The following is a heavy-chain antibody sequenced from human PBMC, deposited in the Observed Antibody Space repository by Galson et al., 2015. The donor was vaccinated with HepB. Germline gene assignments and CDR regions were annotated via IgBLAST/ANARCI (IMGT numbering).Heavy chain of an antibody. J-gene: IGHJ4*02. CDR2: IREDGREK. V-gene: IGHV3-7*03. CDR3: ARQNCSDGTCGTVGGFFDY. CDR1: GFSFSSYW. D-gene: IGHD2-15*01. Sequence: SLRLSCAASGFSFSSYWMTWVRQAPGKGLEWVANIREDGREKSYVDSVKGRFAISRDNARNSLFLQMNSLRAEDTAVYFCARQNCSDGTCGTVGGFFDYWGRGTQVIASS.